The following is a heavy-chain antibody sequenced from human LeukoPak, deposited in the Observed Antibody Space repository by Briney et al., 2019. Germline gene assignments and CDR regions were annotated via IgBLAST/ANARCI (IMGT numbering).Heavy chain of an antibody. CDR3: ARISQSSGGFYY. J-gene: IGHJ4*02. CDR1: GGSISNSGGFY. D-gene: IGHD2-15*01. V-gene: IGHV4-31*02. CDR2: ISYRGST. Sequence: KTSQTLSLTCTVSGGSISNSGGFYWSWIRQHPGDGLEWIGFISYRGSTYYNPSLKCRVSMSVDTSRSQFSLRLTSVTDEDTAVYYCARISQSSGGFYYWGQGTLVTVSS.